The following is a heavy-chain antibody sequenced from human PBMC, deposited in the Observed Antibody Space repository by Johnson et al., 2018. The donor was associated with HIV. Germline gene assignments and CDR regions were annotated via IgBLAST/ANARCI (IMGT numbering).Heavy chain of an antibody. Sequence: EKLVESGGGVVQPGRSLRLSCAASGFTFSSYAMHWVRQAPGKGLEYVSAISSNGGSTYYANSVKGRFTISRDNSRNTLYLQMGSLRAEDMAVYYCAKTRTTVTTIDAFDIWGQGTMVTVSS. D-gene: IGHD4-17*01. J-gene: IGHJ3*02. CDR3: AKTRTTVTTIDAFDI. CDR1: GFTFSSYA. CDR2: ISSNGGST. V-gene: IGHV3-64*01.